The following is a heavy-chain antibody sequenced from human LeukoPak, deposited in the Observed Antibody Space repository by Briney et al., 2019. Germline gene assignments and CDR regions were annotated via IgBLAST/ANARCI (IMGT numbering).Heavy chain of an antibody. Sequence: PGGSLRLSCVASGFPFSSYWMTWVRQAPGKGLEWVANIKQDGSKKSYVDSVKGRFTISRDNAKNSLYPQMNSLRAEDTAVYYCARGLAGGHWGQGTLVTVSS. D-gene: IGHD6-13*01. V-gene: IGHV3-7*03. CDR2: IKQDGSKK. J-gene: IGHJ4*02. CDR1: GFPFSSYW. CDR3: ARGLAGGH.